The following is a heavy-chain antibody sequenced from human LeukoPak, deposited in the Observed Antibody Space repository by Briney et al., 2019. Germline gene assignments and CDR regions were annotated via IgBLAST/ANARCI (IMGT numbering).Heavy chain of an antibody. V-gene: IGHV1-18*04. Sequence: ASVKVSCKASGYTFTSYGISWVRQAPGQGLEWMGWISAYNGNTNYAQKLQGRVTMTTDTSTSTAYMELRSLRSDDTAAYYCARDPYYYGSGSPRVDTQFDHWGQGTLVTVSS. J-gene: IGHJ4*02. CDR2: ISAYNGNT. D-gene: IGHD3-10*01. CDR1: GYTFTSYG. CDR3: ARDPYYYGSGSPRVDTQFDH.